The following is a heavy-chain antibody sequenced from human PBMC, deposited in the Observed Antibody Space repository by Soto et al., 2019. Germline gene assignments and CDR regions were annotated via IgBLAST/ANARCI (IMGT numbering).Heavy chain of an antibody. CDR1: GDTFKNCV. J-gene: IGHJ6*02. D-gene: IGHD3-10*01. CDR2: IIPLFGTT. CDR3: AAELGFGKLSVV. Sequence: QVQVXXSXXXXRRPGSSVXXSCKASGDTFKNCVISWVRQAPGQGLEWMGGIIPLFGTTDFAQRFQGRLTITTDESTTTAYMELSRLRSEDTATYYCAAELGFGKLSVVWGQGTTVIVSS. V-gene: IGHV1-69*01.